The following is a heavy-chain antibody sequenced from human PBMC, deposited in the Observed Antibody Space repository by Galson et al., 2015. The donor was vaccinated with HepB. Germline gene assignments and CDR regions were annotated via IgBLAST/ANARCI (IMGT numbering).Heavy chain of an antibody. CDR1: GYSISSGGFY. CDR2: ISHTGGT. J-gene: IGHJ4*02. Sequence: TLSLSCTVSGYSISSGGFYWSWIRQRPGEGLEWLGYISHTGGTYYNPSLGGRLTLSVDRWKNQFSLRLKSVTAADAAVYYCARVAGGSSGYNYFVPEFYVDHLGQGTLITGSS. D-gene: IGHD3-22*01. CDR3: ARVAGGSSGYNYFVPEFYVDH. V-gene: IGHV4-31*03.